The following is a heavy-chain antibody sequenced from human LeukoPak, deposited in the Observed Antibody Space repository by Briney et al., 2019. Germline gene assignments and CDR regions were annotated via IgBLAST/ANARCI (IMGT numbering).Heavy chain of an antibody. V-gene: IGHV3-11*04. CDR2: ISNYSVDK. Sequence: PGGSLRLSCVGSGFMFSDYYMSWIRQAPGKGLEWVSYISNYSVDKYYVDSVRVRFTISRDNAKKSMYLQMSGLRVEDTAVYYCARRDWVSGAVRAFDIWGQGTMVTVSS. D-gene: IGHD3-3*01. J-gene: IGHJ3*02. CDR3: ARRDWVSGAVRAFDI. CDR1: GFMFSDYY.